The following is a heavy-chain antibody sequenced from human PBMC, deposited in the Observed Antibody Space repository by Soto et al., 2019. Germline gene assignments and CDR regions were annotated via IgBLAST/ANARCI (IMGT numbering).Heavy chain of an antibody. CDR1: GFTFSSYA. J-gene: IGHJ6*02. Sequence: EVPLLESGGGLVQPGGSLRLSCAASGFTFSSYAMSWVRQAPGKGLEWVSAISGSGGSTYYADSVKGRFTISRDNSKNTLYLQMNSLRAEDTAVYYCARTAGPGGSKGMDVWGQGTTVTVSS. CDR2: ISGSGGST. CDR3: ARTAGPGGSKGMDV. D-gene: IGHD3-10*01. V-gene: IGHV3-23*01.